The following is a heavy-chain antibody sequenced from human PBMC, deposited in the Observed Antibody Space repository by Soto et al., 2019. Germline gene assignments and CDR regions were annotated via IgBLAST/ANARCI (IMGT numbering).Heavy chain of an antibody. D-gene: IGHD6-13*01. J-gene: IGHJ4*02. CDR3: ARVEDSSSWIDY. Sequence: SETLSHTCAVYGGSFSDYYWSWIRQPPGKGLEWIGEINHSGSTNYNPSLKSRVTISVDTSKNQFSLKLSSVTAADTAVYYCARVEDSSSWIDYWGQGTLVTVSS. CDR2: INHSGST. V-gene: IGHV4-34*01. CDR1: GGSFSDYY.